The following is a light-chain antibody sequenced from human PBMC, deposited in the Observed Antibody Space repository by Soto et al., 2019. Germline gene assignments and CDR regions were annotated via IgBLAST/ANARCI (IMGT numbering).Light chain of an antibody. V-gene: IGLV2-11*01. Sequence: QSALTQPRSVSGSPGQSVTISCTGTSSDVGGYTYVSWYQQHPGKAPKLMIYDVSKRPSGVPDRFAGSKSGNTASLTISGLQAEDEAAYYCCSYAGSYTWVFGTGTKLTVL. CDR2: DVS. CDR3: CSYAGSYTWV. J-gene: IGLJ1*01. CDR1: SSDVGGYTY.